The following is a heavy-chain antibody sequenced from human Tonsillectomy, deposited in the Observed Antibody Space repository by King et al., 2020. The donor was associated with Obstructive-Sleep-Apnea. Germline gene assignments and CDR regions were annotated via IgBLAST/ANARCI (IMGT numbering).Heavy chain of an antibody. V-gene: IGHV5-51*01. CDR2: IYPGDSDT. CDR3: ASPLGSGYSYGYHAFDI. CDR1: VYSFTSYW. Sequence: VQLVESGAEVKKPGESLKISCKGSVYSFTSYWIGWVRQMPGKGLEWMGIIYPGDSDTIYSPSFKGRVTSSPDKSISPAYLQWSSLKASDTAMYYCASPLGSGYSYGYHAFDIWGQGTMVTVSS. D-gene: IGHD5-18*01. J-gene: IGHJ3*02.